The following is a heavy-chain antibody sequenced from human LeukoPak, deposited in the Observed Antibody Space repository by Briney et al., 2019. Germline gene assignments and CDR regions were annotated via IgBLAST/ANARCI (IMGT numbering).Heavy chain of an antibody. CDR2: ISSSSSTI. CDR3: ARSIAAAGRHAFDI. J-gene: IGHJ3*02. D-gene: IGHD6-13*01. Sequence: PGGSLRLSCAASGFTFSSYSMNWVRQAPGKGLEWVSHISSSSSTIYYADSVKGRFTISRDNAKNSLYLQMNSLRAEDTAVYYCARSIAAAGRHAFDIWGQGTMVTVSS. V-gene: IGHV3-48*01. CDR1: GFTFSSYS.